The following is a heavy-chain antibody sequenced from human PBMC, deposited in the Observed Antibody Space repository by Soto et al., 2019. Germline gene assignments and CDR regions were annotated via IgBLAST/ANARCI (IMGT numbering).Heavy chain of an antibody. CDR2: ISTYSGTR. Sequence: ASVKVSCKASGNTFNNHAVSWLRQAPGQGLEWMGWISTYSGTRNYAQKFQDRVTMSSDTSTSTVYMELRSLTSNDTAIYYCAGDPNTSRFDYWGQGTPVTVSS. D-gene: IGHD2-2*01. J-gene: IGHJ4*02. CDR3: AGDPNTSRFDY. CDR1: GNTFNNHA. V-gene: IGHV1-18*01.